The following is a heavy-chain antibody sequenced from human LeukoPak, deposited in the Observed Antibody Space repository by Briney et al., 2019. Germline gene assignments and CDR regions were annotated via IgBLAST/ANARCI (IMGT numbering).Heavy chain of an antibody. D-gene: IGHD6-13*01. V-gene: IGHV3-13*04. J-gene: IGHJ2*01. CDR1: GFTFITYD. Sequence: PGGSLRLSCAASGFTFITYDMDWVRHAPGKGLEWVSAIGTIGDTYYPASVKGRFTISRENAKSSLNLQMNRLRAGDTAVYYGVTEGRSSSWNDWYFDLWGRGTLVTVSS. CDR3: VTEGRSSSWNDWYFDL. CDR2: IGTIGDT.